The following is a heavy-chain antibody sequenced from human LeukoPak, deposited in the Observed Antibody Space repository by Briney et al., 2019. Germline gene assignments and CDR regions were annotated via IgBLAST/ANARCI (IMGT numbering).Heavy chain of an antibody. Sequence: GGSLRLSCAASGFTLSSHNINWVRQAPGKGLEWVSHISSSGSITYYGDSVKGRITISRDNAENSVSLYMNSLRAEDSAVYYCARPGITAFDIWGQGTMVTVSS. V-gene: IGHV3-48*01. CDR2: ISSSGSIT. CDR1: GFTLSSHN. J-gene: IGHJ3*02. CDR3: ARPGITAFDI. D-gene: IGHD3-10*01.